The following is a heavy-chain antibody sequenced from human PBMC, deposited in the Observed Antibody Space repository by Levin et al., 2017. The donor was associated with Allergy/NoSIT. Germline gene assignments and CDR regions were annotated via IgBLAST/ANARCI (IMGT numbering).Heavy chain of an antibody. Sequence: SSETLSLTCTVSGASISSGGYYWTWIRQHPVKGLEWIGNIYYSGTTDYNPTLKSRLSISVDTSKNQFSLHLSSVTAADTAMYYCARDRGRYFDWSAGTSYFYYLDVWGKGTTVTVSS. D-gene: IGHD3-9*01. CDR3: ARDRGRYFDWSAGTSYFYYLDV. V-gene: IGHV4-31*03. J-gene: IGHJ6*03. CDR2: IYYSGTT. CDR1: GASISSGGYY.